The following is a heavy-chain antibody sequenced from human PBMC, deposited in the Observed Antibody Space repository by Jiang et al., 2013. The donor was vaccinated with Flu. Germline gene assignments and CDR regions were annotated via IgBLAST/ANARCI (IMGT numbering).Heavy chain of an antibody. D-gene: IGHD1-14*01. CDR1: GGSISSSSYY. J-gene: IGHJ6*02. Sequence: LLKPSETLSLTCTVSGGSISSSSYYWGWIRQPPGKGLEWIGSIYYSGSTYYNPSLKSRVTISVDTSKNQFSLKLSSVTAADTAVYYCARDLPRGSGPSNNPGGMDVWGQGTTVTVSS. V-gene: IGHV4-39*02. CDR3: ARDLPRGSGPSNNPGGMDV. CDR2: IYYSGST.